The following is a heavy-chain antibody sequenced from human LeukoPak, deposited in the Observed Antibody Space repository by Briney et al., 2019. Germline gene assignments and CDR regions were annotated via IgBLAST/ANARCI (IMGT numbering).Heavy chain of an antibody. Sequence: GASVKVSCKASVYTFTGYYMHWVRQAPGQGLEWMGWINPNSGGTNYAQKFQGRVTMTRDTSISTAYMELSRLRSDDTAVYYCAREDWNYGQFDYWGQGTLVTVSS. CDR2: INPNSGGT. J-gene: IGHJ4*02. CDR3: AREDWNYGQFDY. CDR1: VYTFTGYY. D-gene: IGHD1-7*01. V-gene: IGHV1-2*02.